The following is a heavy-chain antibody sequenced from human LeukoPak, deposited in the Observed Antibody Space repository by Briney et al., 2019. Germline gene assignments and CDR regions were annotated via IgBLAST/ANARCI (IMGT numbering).Heavy chain of an antibody. V-gene: IGHV1-69*13. CDR3: ARHSSGLYYFDY. Sequence: GASVKVSCKASGGTFSSYAISWVRQAPGQGLEWMGGTIPIFGTANYAQKFQGRVTITADESTSTAYMELSSLRSEDTAVYYCARHSSGLYYFDYWGQGTLVTVSS. D-gene: IGHD6-19*01. CDR1: GGTFSSYA. CDR2: TIPIFGTA. J-gene: IGHJ4*02.